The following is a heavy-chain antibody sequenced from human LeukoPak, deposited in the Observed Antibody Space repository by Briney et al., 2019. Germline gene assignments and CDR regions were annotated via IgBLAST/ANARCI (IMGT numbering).Heavy chain of an antibody. CDR2: VKEDVNER. Sequence: GGSLRLSCAASGFTFSSHWMTWVRQAPGKVLEWVASVKEDVNERYYVDSVKGRFTISRDNSKNTLYLQMNSLRAEDTAVYYCAKRVVDYWGQGTLVTVSS. CDR3: AKRVVDY. J-gene: IGHJ4*02. CDR1: GFTFSSHW. V-gene: IGHV3-7*03. D-gene: IGHD2-21*01.